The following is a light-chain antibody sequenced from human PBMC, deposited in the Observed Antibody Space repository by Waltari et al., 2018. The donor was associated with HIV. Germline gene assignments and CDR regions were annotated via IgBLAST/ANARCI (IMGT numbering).Light chain of an antibody. Sequence: SYVLTQPPSVSVAPGQTARITCGGNNMGSKGVHWYQQKPGQAPVLVIYYDSHRPSGIPERFSGSKSGNTATLTISRVEAGDEADYYCQLWDGTGDHPGVFGTGTQVTVL. CDR2: YDS. CDR1: NMGSKG. V-gene: IGLV3-21*04. J-gene: IGLJ1*01. CDR3: QLWDGTGDHPGV.